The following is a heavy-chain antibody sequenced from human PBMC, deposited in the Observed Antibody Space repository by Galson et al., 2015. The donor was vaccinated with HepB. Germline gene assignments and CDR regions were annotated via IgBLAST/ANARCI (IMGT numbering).Heavy chain of an antibody. CDR1: GFTFSSYG. CDR3: ARGAVAVAGNIFY. CDR2: IWYDGSNK. V-gene: IGHV3-33*08. J-gene: IGHJ4*02. D-gene: IGHD6-19*01. Sequence: SLRLSCAASGFTFSSYGMHWVRQAPGKGLEWVAVIWYDGSNKYYADSVKGRFTISRDNSKNTLYLQMNSLRAEDTAVYYCARGAVAVAGNIFYWGQGTLVTVSS.